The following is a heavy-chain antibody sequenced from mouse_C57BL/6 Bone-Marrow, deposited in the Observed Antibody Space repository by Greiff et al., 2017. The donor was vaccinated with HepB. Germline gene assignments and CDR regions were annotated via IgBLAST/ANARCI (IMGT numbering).Heavy chain of an antibody. V-gene: IGHV1-15*01. CDR2: IDPETGGT. CDR1: GYTFTDYE. J-gene: IGHJ2*01. D-gene: IGHD1-1*01. Sequence: QVQLQQSGAELVRPGASVTLSCKASGYTFTDYEMHWVKQTPVHGLEWIGAIDPETGGTAYNQKFKGKAILTADKSSSTAYMELRSLTSEDSAVYYCTRYYGEGFDYWGQGTTLTVSS. CDR3: TRYYGEGFDY.